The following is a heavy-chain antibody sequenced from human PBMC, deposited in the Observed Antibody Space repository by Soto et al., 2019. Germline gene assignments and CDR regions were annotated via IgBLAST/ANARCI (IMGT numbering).Heavy chain of an antibody. CDR2: MYAAGLT. D-gene: IGHD3-10*01. V-gene: IGHV4-30-2*01. CDR3: ARDPAGHPPRWDV. Sequence: SETLSLSFTVSGGSIRSRDCSWTFIRQPPGKGLEWMSYMYAAGLTYYKPSLKIAVTISVDTSKNRCSLNLSSVTAADPALYYCARDPAGHPPRWDVWGQGTTVTVSS. J-gene: IGHJ6*02. CDR1: GGSIRSRDCS.